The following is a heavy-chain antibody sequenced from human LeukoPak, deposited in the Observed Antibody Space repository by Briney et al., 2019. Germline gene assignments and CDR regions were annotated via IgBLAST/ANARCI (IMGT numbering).Heavy chain of an antibody. CDR1: GFTFSSYS. CDR2: ISSSSSYI. J-gene: IGHJ6*03. Sequence: GGSLRLSCAASGFTFSSYSMNWVRQAPGKGLEWVSSISSSSSYIYYADSVKGRFTISRDNAKNSLYLQMNSLRAEDTAVYYCARERVVAATVYSYYYYYMGVWGKGTTVTVSS. D-gene: IGHD2-15*01. V-gene: IGHV3-21*01. CDR3: ARERVVAATVYSYYYYYMGV.